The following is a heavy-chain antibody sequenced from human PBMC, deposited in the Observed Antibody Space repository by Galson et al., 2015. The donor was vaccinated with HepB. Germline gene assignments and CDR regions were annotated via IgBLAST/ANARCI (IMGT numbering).Heavy chain of an antibody. V-gene: IGHV3-23*01. D-gene: IGHD6-19*01. CDR1: AFPFSGYA. J-gene: IGHJ4*02. Sequence: SLRLSCAASAFPFSGYAMTWVRQAPGKGLEWVSAISAGGDSTYYADSVKGRFTISRDNSKNTLYLQMNSLRAEDTAVYYCAKGSWSGWYDYWGQGTLVTVSS. CDR2: ISAGGDST. CDR3: AKGSWSGWYDY.